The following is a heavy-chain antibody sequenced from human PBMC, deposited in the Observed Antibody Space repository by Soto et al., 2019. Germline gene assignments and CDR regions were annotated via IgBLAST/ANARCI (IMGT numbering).Heavy chain of an antibody. D-gene: IGHD3-10*01. V-gene: IGHV1-69*01. Sequence: QMQLVQSGAEVKKPGSSVKISCKASGGTFGNLGISWLRQAPGQGLEWMGGTIPIFDTPHYAEKFRDRVTITADATTTAYLALTSLTSADTATYYCARDREDGSGTKYNWFDSWGQGTLVTVSS. J-gene: IGHJ5*01. CDR2: TIPIFDTP. CDR1: GGTFGNLG. CDR3: ARDREDGSGTKYNWFDS.